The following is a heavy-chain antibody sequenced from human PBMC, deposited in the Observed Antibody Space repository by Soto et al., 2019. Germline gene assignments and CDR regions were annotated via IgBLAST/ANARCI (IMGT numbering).Heavy chain of an antibody. CDR2: IYSGGST. CDR3: ARSHSSGWYPLDP. CDR1: GFTVSSNY. Sequence: PGGSLRLSCAASGFTVSSNYMSWVRQAPGKGLEWVSVIYSGGSTYYADSVKGRFTISRDNSKNTLYLQMNSLRAEDTAVYYCARSHSSGWYPLDPWGQGTLVTVSS. D-gene: IGHD6-19*01. V-gene: IGHV3-53*01. J-gene: IGHJ5*02.